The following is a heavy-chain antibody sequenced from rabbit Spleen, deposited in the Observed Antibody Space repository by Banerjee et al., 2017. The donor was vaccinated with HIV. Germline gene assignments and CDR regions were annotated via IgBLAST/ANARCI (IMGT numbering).Heavy chain of an antibody. J-gene: IGHJ4*01. V-gene: IGHV1S47*01. CDR2: IDPIFGRT. CDR1: GFDFSDYG. D-gene: IGHD7-1*01. CDR3: ARDDKSVSGYHWDL. Sequence: QEQLVESGGGRVQPGGSLKLSCKASGFDFSDYGVTWVRQAPGKGLEWIGYIDPIFGRTYYATWVNGRFTISSHNAQNTLYLQLNSLTAADTATYFCARDDKSVSGYHWDLWGPGTLVTVS.